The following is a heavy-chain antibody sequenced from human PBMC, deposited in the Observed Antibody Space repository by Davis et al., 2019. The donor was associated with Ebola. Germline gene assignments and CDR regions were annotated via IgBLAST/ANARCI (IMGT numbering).Heavy chain of an antibody. V-gene: IGHV4-4*07. CDR3: ARRHQEQEDYDFETSDV. CDR2: IYGSEIT. Sequence: PSEILSLTCAVSGDSISPYYWSWIRQPAGKGLEWIGRIYGSEITHYNPSVKSRVTMSVDTSMNRFSLILTSVTAADTAVYFCARRHQEQEDYDFETSDVWGQGTLVIVSS. CDR1: GDSISPYY. J-gene: IGHJ4*02. D-gene: IGHD3/OR15-3a*01.